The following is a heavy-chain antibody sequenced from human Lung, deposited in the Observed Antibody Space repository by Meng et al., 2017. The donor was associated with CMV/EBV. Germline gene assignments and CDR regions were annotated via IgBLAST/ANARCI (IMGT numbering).Heavy chain of an antibody. CDR1: GSAAASYI. CDR2: ISDNSGDR. Sequence: GSAAASYIMKWGREARGKGQEWGSAISDNSGDRYYADSVKGGVTITRDNAKNALYLQKNRLRDENTAVYYGARDPNRRDRGGWDAWGQGTLVTVSS. V-gene: IGHV3-21*06. CDR3: ARDPNRRDRGGWDA. D-gene: IGHD2-15*01. J-gene: IGHJ5*02.